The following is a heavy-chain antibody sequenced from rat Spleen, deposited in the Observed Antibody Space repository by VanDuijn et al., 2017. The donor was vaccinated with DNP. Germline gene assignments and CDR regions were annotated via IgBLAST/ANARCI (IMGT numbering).Heavy chain of an antibody. CDR3: ARQAWANPFDY. CDR2: IIYDGSST. J-gene: IGHJ2*01. V-gene: IGHV5-17*01. CDR1: GFTFSDYA. D-gene: IGHD3-4*01. Sequence: EVQLVESGGGLVQPGNSLKLSCAASGFTFSDYAMAWVRQSPKKGLEWVATIIYDGSSTYYRDSVKGRFTISRDNAKSTLYLQMDSLRSEDTATYYCARQAWANPFDYWGQGVMVTVSS.